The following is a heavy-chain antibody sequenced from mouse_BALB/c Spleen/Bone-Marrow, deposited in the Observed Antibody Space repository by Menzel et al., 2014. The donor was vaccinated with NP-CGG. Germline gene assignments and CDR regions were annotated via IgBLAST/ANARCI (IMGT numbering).Heavy chain of an antibody. V-gene: IGHV14-3*02. CDR1: GFNIKDTY. D-gene: IGHD2-4*01. CDR2: IDPVNGNT. J-gene: IGHJ2*01. Sequence: DVQVEESGAELVKPGASVKLSCTASGFNIKDTYMHWVKQRPEQGLEWIGRIDPVNGNTKYDPKFQGKATITADTSSNTAYLQLSSLTSEDTAVYYCARLITTDYWGQGTTLTVSS. CDR3: ARLITTDY.